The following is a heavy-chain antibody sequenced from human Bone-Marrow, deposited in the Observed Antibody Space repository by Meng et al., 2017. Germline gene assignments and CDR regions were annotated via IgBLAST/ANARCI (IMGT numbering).Heavy chain of an antibody. V-gene: IGHV1-69-2*01. CDR3: ATDLGIAAAGTENWFDP. CDR2: VDPEDGET. Sequence: DVQLVQSGAEVKKPGATVKISCNVSGYTFTDYYIHWLQQAPGKGLEWMGLVDPEDGETIYAEKFQGRVTITADTSTDTAYMELSSLRSEDTAVYYCATDLGIAAAGTENWFDPWGQGTLVTVSS. J-gene: IGHJ5*02. CDR1: GYTFTDYY. D-gene: IGHD6-13*01.